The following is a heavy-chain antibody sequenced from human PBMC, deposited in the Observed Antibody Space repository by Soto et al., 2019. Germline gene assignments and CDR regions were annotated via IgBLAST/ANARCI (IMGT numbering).Heavy chain of an antibody. CDR3: APHPGGGGY. CDR1: GFTVSNNY. D-gene: IGHD3-10*01. CDR2: IYSGGYT. J-gene: IGHJ4*02. Sequence: EVQLVESGGGLIQPGGSLRLSCAVSGFTVSNNYMSWVRQAPGKGLEGVSVIYSGGYTAYGDSVKGRFTISRDNSKNTIKLKKNGRRAAHPAVFYCAPHPGGGGYWGQGTLVTVSS. V-gene: IGHV3-53*01.